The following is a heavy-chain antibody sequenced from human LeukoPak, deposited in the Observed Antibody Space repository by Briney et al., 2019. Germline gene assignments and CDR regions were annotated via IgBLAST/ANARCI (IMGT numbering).Heavy chain of an antibody. CDR1: GYTFTSYG. J-gene: IGHJ4*02. V-gene: IGHV1-18*01. CDR2: ISAYNGNT. Sequence: GASVKVSCKASGYTFTSYGISWVRQAPGQGLEWMGWISAYNGNTNYAQKLQGRVTMTRDTSTSTVYMELSSLRSEDTAVYYCASLLGYCSSTSCSSGFDYWGQGTLVTVSS. D-gene: IGHD2-2*01. CDR3: ASLLGYCSSTSCSSGFDY.